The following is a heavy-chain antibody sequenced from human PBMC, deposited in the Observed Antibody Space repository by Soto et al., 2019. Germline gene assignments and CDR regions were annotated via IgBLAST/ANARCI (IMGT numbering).Heavy chain of an antibody. CDR3: ASVASGDCDS. CDR1: GFMFNNYA. CDR2: SSGSGGVT. D-gene: IGHD2-21*02. J-gene: IGHJ5*01. V-gene: IGHV3-23*04. Sequence: EVHVVESGGGLAQPGGSLRLSCEASGFMFNNYAMSWVRQAPGKGLEWVSASSGSGGVTYYADSVKGRFTISSDNSKNALYLQLNTLRVEDMAVYYCASVASGDCDSWVPGTLVTISS.